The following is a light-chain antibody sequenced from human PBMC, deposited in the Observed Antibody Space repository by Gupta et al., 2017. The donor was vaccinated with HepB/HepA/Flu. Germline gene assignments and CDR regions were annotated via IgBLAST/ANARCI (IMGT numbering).Light chain of an antibody. V-gene: IGKV4-1*01. CDR1: QTLWYSGKSQNN. Sequence: DIVMTESPASLAVSLGARATIHCKSSQTLWYSGKSQNNSTSYHQKPGRPPNLLLYWASSTESAVPDTFSGSRSAGALTLTIISMLAADVAVYYCCHVYDTGWTFGEGTKVEIK. CDR3: CHVYDTGWT. J-gene: IGKJ1*01. CDR2: WAS.